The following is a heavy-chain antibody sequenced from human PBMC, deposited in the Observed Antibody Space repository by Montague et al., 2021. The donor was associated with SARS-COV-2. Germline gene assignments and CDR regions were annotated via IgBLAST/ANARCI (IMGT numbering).Heavy chain of an antibody. D-gene: IGHD2-2*01. CDR3: ARLHCSSTSFYYLFFAATYGFDX. CDR2: IYYSGST. V-gene: IGHV4-39*01. J-gene: IGHJ4*02. CDR1: GGSISSSSYY. Sequence: SETLSLTCTVSGGSISSSSYYWGWIRQPPGKGLEWIGSIYYSGSTYYNPSLKSRVTISVDTSKNQFSLKLSSVTAADTAVYYCARLHCSSTSFYYLFFAATYGFDXWGQGTLVTVSS.